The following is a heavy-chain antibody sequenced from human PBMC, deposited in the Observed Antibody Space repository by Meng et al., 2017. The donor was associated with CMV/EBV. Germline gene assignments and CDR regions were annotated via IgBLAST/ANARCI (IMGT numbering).Heavy chain of an antibody. CDR2: ISSSSSYI. CDR1: GFTFSSYS. V-gene: IGHV3-21*01. D-gene: IGHD2-2*01. J-gene: IGHJ4*02. CDR3: ARVQVWYQLLYYFDY. Sequence: SCKASGFTFSSYSMNWVRQAPGKGLEWVSSISSSSSYIYYADSVKGRFAISRDNAKNSLYLQMNSLRAEDTAVYYCARVQVWYQLLYYFDYWGQGTLVTVSS.